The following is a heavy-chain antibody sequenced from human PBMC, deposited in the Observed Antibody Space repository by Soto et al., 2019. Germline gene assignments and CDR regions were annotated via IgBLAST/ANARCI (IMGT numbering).Heavy chain of an antibody. CDR1: AGSISTINYY. D-gene: IGHD2-8*01. V-gene: IGHV4-31*03. J-gene: IGHJ3*01. Sequence: QVQLQESGQGLVRPSHTLSLTCTVSAGSISTINYYWSWIRQHPEKGLEWIGYISYSGSTFYHSSLKSRVTISLDTSKKQFSLTLTSVTAADTAVYYCARSAQWDGFDPWGQGTMVTVSS. CDR3: ARSAQWDGFDP. CDR2: ISYSGST.